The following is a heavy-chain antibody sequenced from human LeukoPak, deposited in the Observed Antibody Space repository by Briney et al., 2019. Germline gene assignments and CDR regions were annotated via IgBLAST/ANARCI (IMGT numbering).Heavy chain of an antibody. CDR1: GFTFTDFA. Sequence: GGSLGLSCAASGFTFTDFAMSWVRQVPGKGLQWVASISVSGGTYYVDSVRGRFTISRDDSKNTVYLQVDSLRAEDTAIYYCTKGAGRRTGTKVFDYWGQGTLVTVSS. V-gene: IGHV3-23*01. D-gene: IGHD1-1*01. CDR2: ISVSGGT. J-gene: IGHJ4*02. CDR3: TKGAGRRTGTKVFDY.